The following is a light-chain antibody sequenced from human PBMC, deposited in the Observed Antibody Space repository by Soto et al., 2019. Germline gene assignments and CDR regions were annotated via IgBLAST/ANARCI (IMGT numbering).Light chain of an antibody. CDR2: SAS. V-gene: IGKV1-39*01. J-gene: IGKJ2*01. CDR3: QQTFRTPHT. Sequence: DIQMTQSPASLSASVGDRVTITCRASQTISSYLNWYQQKAGAAPKLLIYSASTLQSGVPSRFSGSGFGTDYNLTISSLQPADFAVYYCQQTFRTPHTFGHGTKLDIK. CDR1: QTISSY.